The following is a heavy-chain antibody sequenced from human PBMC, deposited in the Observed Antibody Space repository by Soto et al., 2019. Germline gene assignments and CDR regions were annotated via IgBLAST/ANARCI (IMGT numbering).Heavy chain of an antibody. CDR1: GGSISSTNW. CDR2: IYHSGST. V-gene: IGHV4-4*02. D-gene: IGHD4-17*01. CDR3: ARAEDYRDDQGGWFDP. Sequence: PSETLSLTCAVSGGSISSTNWWNWVRQPPGKGLEWIGEIYHSGSTNYNPSLKSRVTISVDKSKNQFSLKLGSVTAADTAVYYCARAEDYRDDQGGWFDPWGQGTLVTVSS. J-gene: IGHJ5*02.